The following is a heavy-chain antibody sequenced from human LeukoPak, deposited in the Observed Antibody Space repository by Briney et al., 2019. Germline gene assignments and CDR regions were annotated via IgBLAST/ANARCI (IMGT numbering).Heavy chain of an antibody. CDR3: VAGSSWSLDY. Sequence: GGSLRLSCAASGFMLSSYGMSWVRQAPGKGLEWVANIQQDGSEKYYMDSVKGRFTISRDNAKNSLYLQMNSLGAEDTAVYYCVAGSSWSLDYWGQGTLVTVSS. J-gene: IGHJ4*02. V-gene: IGHV3-7*01. CDR1: GFMLSSYG. CDR2: IQQDGSEK. D-gene: IGHD6-13*01.